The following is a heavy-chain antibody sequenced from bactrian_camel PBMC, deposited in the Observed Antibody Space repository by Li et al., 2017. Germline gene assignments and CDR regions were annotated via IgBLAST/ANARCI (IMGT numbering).Heavy chain of an antibody. CDR1: GYDISGYS. V-gene: IGHV3S6*01. J-gene: IGHJ4*01. CDR3: AADFLQYCSTTHLGY. CDR2: LYSVGGDT. D-gene: IGHD2*01. Sequence: HVQLVESGGGSVQAGGSLRLSCAASGYDISGYSMGWFRQAPGKEREGVAHLYSVGGDTYYADSAKGRFTISQDNNKNTLYLQMHSLKPEDTAIYYCAADFLQYCSTTHLGYWGQGTQVTVS.